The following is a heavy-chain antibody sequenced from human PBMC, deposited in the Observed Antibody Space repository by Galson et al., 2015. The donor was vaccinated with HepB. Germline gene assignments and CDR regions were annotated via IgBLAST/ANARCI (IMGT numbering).Heavy chain of an antibody. J-gene: IGHJ5*02. Sequence: SVKVSCKASGGTFSSYAISWVRQAPGQGLEWMGGIIPIFGTANYAQKFQGRVTITADESTSTAYMELSSLRSEDTAVYYCAREGVPAATGWFDPWGQGTLVTVSS. CDR2: IIPIFGTA. D-gene: IGHD2-2*01. CDR1: GGTFSSYA. V-gene: IGHV1-69*13. CDR3: AREGVPAATGWFDP.